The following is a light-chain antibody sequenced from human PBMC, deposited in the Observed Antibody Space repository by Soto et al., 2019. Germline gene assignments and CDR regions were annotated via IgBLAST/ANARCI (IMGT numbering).Light chain of an antibody. J-gene: IGKJ2*01. CDR2: WAS. Sequence: DIVMTQSPDSLAVSLGERATINCKSSQSVLYSSNNKNYLAWYQQRPGQPPELLIYWASTRESGVPDRFSGSGSGTDFTLTITSLQAEDVAVYYCQQCESTPPTFGQGTKLEIK. CDR1: QSVLYSSNNKNY. V-gene: IGKV4-1*01. CDR3: QQCESTPPT.